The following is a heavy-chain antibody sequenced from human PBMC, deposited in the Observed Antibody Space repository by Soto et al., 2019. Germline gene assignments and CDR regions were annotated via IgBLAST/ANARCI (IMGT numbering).Heavy chain of an antibody. J-gene: IGHJ4*02. D-gene: IGHD3-3*01. CDR2: ISWNSGSI. CDR1: GFTFSNYW. Sequence: LSLSCAASGFTFSNYWMFWVRQAPGKGLEWVSGISWNSGSIGYADSVKGRFTISRDNAKNSLYLQMNSLRAEDTALYYCAKAGFWSGYYSLVDYWGQGTLVTVS. CDR3: AKAGFWSGYYSLVDY. V-gene: IGHV3-9*01.